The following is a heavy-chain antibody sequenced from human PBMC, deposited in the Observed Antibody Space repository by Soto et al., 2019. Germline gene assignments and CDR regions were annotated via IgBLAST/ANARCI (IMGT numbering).Heavy chain of an antibody. CDR3: ARGTIVARQHLDY. CDR1: GFTFSSYA. Sequence: QVQLVESGGGVLKPGKSLRLSCAASGFTFSSYAMHWARQAPGKGLEWVTVISIRGGDEYYAESVRGRFTISRDDSKNTLYLQMDSLRVEHTAVYYCARGTIVARQHLDYWGQGTLVTVSS. V-gene: IGHV3-30*03. CDR2: ISIRGGDE. J-gene: IGHJ4*02. D-gene: IGHD6-6*01.